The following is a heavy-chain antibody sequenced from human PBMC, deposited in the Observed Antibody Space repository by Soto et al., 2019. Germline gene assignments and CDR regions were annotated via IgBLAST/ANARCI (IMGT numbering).Heavy chain of an antibody. Sequence: GESLKISCKGSGYSFTSYWIGWVRQMPGKGLEWMGIIYPGDSDTRYSPSFQGQVTISADKSISTAYLQWSSLKASDTAMYYCASLGMNNGIDDWFEPWGQGTLVTVSS. J-gene: IGHJ5*02. CDR3: ASLGMNNGIDDWFEP. CDR1: GYSFTSYW. V-gene: IGHV5-51*01. CDR2: IYPGDSDT. D-gene: IGHD1-1*01.